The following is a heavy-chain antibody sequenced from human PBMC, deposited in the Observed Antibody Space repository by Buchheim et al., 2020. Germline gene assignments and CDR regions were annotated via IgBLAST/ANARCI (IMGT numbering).Heavy chain of an antibody. D-gene: IGHD6-6*01. CDR2: INSDGSST. CDR1: GFTFSTYW. J-gene: IGHJ6*02. CDR3: AKYSSTSNYYYGMDV. Sequence: EVQLVESGGGLVQPGRSLRLSCAASGFTFSTYWMHWVRQAPGKGLVWVSRINSDGSSTSYADSVKGRFTISRDNFKNTLYLQMSSLRPEDTAVYYCAKYSSTSNYYYGMDVWGQGTT. V-gene: IGHV3-74*01.